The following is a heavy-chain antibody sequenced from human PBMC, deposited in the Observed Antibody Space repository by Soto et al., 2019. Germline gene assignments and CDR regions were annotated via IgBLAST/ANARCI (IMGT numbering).Heavy chain of an antibody. V-gene: IGHV3-74*01. J-gene: IGHJ3*02. CDR1: GFTFSSYW. D-gene: IGHD4-17*01. Sequence: EVQLVESGGGLVQPGGSLRLSCAASGFTFSSYWMYWVRQAPGKGLVCVSCINTDGSTITYADSVKGRSTISRDKAKSTMYLQANNLRADDTAVYFCTMDWRGRLRDAFDIWGQGTMVTVSS. CDR3: TMDWRGRLRDAFDI. CDR2: INTDGSTI.